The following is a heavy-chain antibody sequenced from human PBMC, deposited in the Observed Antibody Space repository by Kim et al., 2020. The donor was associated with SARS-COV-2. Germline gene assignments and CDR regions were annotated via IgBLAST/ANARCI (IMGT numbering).Heavy chain of an antibody. CDR2: NI. V-gene: IGHV3-43*01. J-gene: IGHJ4*02. CDR3: TKETPRLFDY. Sequence: NIYYADSVKGRFTISRDNTKNSLYLQMNTLRTEDTAFYYCTKETPRLFDYWGQGTLVTVSS. D-gene: IGHD6-6*01.